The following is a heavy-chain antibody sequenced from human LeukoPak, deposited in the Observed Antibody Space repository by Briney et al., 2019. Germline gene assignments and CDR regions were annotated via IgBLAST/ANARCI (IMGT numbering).Heavy chain of an antibody. D-gene: IGHD1-26*01. V-gene: IGHV4-39*07. CDR1: GGSISSSSYY. CDR3: ARGRGSGSYSGTFDP. CDR2: IYYSGST. J-gene: IGHJ5*02. Sequence: SETLSLTCTVSGGSISSSSYYWGWIRQPPGKGLEWIGSIYYSGSTYYNPSLKSRVTISVDTSKNQFSLKLSSVTAADTAVYYCARGRGSGSYSGTFDPWGQGTLVTVSS.